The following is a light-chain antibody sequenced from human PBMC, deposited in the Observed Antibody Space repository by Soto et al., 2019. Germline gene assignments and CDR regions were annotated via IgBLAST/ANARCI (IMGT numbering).Light chain of an antibody. CDR3: LQDYNYPWT. CDR2: AAS. V-gene: IGKV1-6*01. J-gene: IGKJ1*01. CDR1: QGIRND. Sequence: AIRMTQSPSSLSASTGDRVTITCRASQGIRNDLGWYQQKPGKAPKLLIYAASSLQSGVPSRFSGSGSGTDFTLTISSLQPEDFATYYCLQDYNYPWTFGQGTKVDIK.